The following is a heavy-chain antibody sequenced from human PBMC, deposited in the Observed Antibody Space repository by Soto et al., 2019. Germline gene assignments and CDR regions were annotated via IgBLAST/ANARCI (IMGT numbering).Heavy chain of an antibody. D-gene: IGHD3-3*01. CDR3: ARGVPYYDFWSDYSGLLGYMDV. J-gene: IGHJ6*03. Sequence: GGSLRLSCAASGFTFSSYSMNWVRQAPGKGLEWVSSISSSSSYIYYADSVKGRFTLSRDNAKNSLYLQMNSLRAEDTAVYYCARGVPYYDFWSDYSGLLGYMDVWGKGTTVTVSS. CDR1: GFTFSSYS. V-gene: IGHV3-21*01. CDR2: ISSSSSYI.